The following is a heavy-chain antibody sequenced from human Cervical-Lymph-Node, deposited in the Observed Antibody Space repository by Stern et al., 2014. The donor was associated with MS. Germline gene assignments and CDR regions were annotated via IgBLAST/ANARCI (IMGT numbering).Heavy chain of an antibody. D-gene: IGHD6-19*01. V-gene: IGHV3-23*01. CDR1: GFTFSSYA. Sequence: EVQLLESSGTLVQPGGSLRLSCPASGFTFSSYAMSWVRQAPAKGLEWVSVISGSDDSTFYADSVKGRFTISRDNSKNTLFLQMNSLRAEDTAVYYCAKVYGSGPFDYWGQGTLVTVSS. J-gene: IGHJ4*02. CDR2: ISGSDDST. CDR3: AKVYGSGPFDY.